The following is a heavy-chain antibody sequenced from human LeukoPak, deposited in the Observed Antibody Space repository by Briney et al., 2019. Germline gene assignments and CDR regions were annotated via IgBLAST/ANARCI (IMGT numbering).Heavy chain of an antibody. CDR1: GGSFSGYY. CDR3: ARDQSTGSSSSVDP. Sequence: KPSETLSLTCAVYGGSFSGYYWSWIRQPPGKGLEWIGEINHSGSTNYNPSLKSRVTISVDTSKNQFSLKLSSVTAADTAVYYCARDQSTGSSSSVDPWGQGTLVTVSS. V-gene: IGHV4-34*01. D-gene: IGHD6-6*01. CDR2: INHSGST. J-gene: IGHJ5*02.